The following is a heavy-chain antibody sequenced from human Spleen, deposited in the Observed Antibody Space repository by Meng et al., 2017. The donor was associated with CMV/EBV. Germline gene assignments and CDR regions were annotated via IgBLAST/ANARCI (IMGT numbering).Heavy chain of an antibody. CDR2: IIPVFGTT. J-gene: IGHJ5*02. CDR3: ASEELELGTS. D-gene: IGHD1-7*01. Sequence: SVKVSCKASRGTFNTYTIHWVRQAPGQGLEWMGRIIPVFGTTNFAPKYQGRATLSTDESTSTIYMELSSLRSQDTAVYYCASEELELGTSWGKGPLVTVSS. CDR1: RGTFNTYT. V-gene: IGHV1-69*05.